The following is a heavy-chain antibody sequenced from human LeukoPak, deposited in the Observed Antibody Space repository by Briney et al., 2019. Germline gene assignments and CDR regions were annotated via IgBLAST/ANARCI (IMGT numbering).Heavy chain of an antibody. J-gene: IGHJ4*02. CDR1: GYTFTSYD. D-gene: IGHD2-21*02. CDR2: MNPNSGNT. CDR3: ARGPSVDGYCGGDCYSYNDY. Sequence: ASVKVSCKASGYTFTSYDINWVRHAPGQGLGLMGCMNPNSGNTGYAQEVQGRVTITRNTSISTAYMELSSLRSEDTAVYYCARGPSVDGYCGGDCYSYNDYWGQGTLVTVSS. V-gene: IGHV1-8*03.